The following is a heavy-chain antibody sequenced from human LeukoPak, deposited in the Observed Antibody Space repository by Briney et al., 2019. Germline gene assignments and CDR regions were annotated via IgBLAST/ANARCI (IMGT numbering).Heavy chain of an antibody. CDR3: ATIADNLRYYYYYMDV. D-gene: IGHD3-9*01. J-gene: IGHJ6*03. Sequence: SVKVSCKASGGTFSSYAISWVRQAPGQGLEWMGGIIPIFGTANYAQKFQGRVTITADKSTSTAYMELSSLRSEDTAVYYCATIADNLRYYYYYMDVWGKGTTVTVSS. V-gene: IGHV1-69*06. CDR2: IIPIFGTA. CDR1: GGTFSSYA.